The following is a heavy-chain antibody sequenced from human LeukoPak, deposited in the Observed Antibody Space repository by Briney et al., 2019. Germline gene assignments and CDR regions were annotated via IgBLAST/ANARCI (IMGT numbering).Heavy chain of an antibody. V-gene: IGHV4-4*07. CDR1: GGSISSYY. J-gene: IGHJ4*02. D-gene: IGHD2-2*01. Sequence: SETLSLTCTVSGGSISSYYWSWIRQPAGKGLEWIGRIYTSGSTDYNPSLKSRVTMSVDTSKNQFSLKLSSVTAADTAVYYCARDPAVVPAANYFDYWGQGTLVTVSS. CDR3: ARDPAVVPAANYFDY. CDR2: IYTSGST.